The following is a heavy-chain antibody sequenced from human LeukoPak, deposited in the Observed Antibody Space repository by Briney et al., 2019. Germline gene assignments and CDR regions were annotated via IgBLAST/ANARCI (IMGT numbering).Heavy chain of an antibody. V-gene: IGHV4-4*07. J-gene: IGHJ5*02. Sequence: KASETLSLTCAVYGGSFSDYYWSWIRQPAGKGLEWIGRIYTSGSTNYNPSLKSRVTMSVDTSKNQFSLKLSSVTAADTAVYYCAREAYCSSTSCYGLDWFDPWGQGTLVTVSS. D-gene: IGHD2-2*01. CDR2: IYTSGST. CDR1: GGSFSDYY. CDR3: AREAYCSSTSCYGLDWFDP.